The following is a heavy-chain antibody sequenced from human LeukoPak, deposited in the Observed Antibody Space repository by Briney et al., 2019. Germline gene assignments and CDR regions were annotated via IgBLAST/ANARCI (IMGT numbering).Heavy chain of an antibody. CDR1: GGSISSSF. D-gene: IGHD1-26*01. CDR3: ARRHSGSPPDY. V-gene: IGHV4-59*01. Sequence: SETLSLTCTVSGGSISSSFWSWIRQPPGRGLEWIGYIYYSGTTNYNPSLKSRATISVDTSKNQFSLKLTSVTAADTAVYYCARRHSGSPPDYWGQGTLVTVSS. J-gene: IGHJ4*02. CDR2: IYYSGTT.